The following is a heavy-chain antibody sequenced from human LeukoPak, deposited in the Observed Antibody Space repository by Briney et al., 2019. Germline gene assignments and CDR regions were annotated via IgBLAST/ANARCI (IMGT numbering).Heavy chain of an antibody. Sequence: SETLSLTCTVSGGSISSSSYYRGWIRQPPGKGLEWIGSIYYSGSTYYNPSLKSRVTISVDTSKNQFSLKLSSVTAADTAVYYCARICRNDYGDFHRDNYFDYWGQGTLVTVSS. CDR2: IYYSGST. CDR3: ARICRNDYGDFHRDNYFDY. V-gene: IGHV4-39*01. D-gene: IGHD4-17*01. J-gene: IGHJ4*02. CDR1: GGSISSSSYY.